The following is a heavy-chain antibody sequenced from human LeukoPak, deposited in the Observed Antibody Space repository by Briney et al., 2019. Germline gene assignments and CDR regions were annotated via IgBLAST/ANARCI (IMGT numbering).Heavy chain of an antibody. J-gene: IGHJ6*03. D-gene: IGHD5-12*01. CDR1: GFTFSNYN. V-gene: IGHV3-30*03. CDR3: AAVATEYYYYYYMDV. Sequence: GGSLRLSCADSGFTFSNYNMNWVRQAPGKGLEWVAVISHDGSNKYYADSVKGRFTISRDNSKNTLYLQMNSLRAEDTAVYYCAAVATEYYYYYYMDVWGKGTTVTVSS. CDR2: ISHDGSNK.